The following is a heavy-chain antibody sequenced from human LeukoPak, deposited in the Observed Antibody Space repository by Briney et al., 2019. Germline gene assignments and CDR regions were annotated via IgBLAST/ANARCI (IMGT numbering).Heavy chain of an antibody. CDR3: ARDRRGYSYGFGPDY. CDR1: GYTFTSYG. J-gene: IGHJ4*02. D-gene: IGHD5-18*01. V-gene: IGHV1-18*01. CDR2: ISAYNGNT. Sequence: VASVKVSCKASGYTFTSYGISWVRQAPGQGLEWMGWISAYNGNTNYAQKLQGRVTMTTDTSTSTAYMELRSLRSDDTVVYYCARDRRGYSYGFGPDYWGQGTLVTVSS.